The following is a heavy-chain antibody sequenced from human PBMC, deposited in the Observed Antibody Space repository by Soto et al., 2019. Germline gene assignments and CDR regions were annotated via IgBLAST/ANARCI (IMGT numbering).Heavy chain of an antibody. CDR3: ARMTTVTPNQYYFDY. V-gene: IGHV3-30-3*01. J-gene: IGHJ4*02. CDR2: ISYDGSNK. D-gene: IGHD4-4*01. CDR1: GFTFSSYA. Sequence: PGGSLRLSCAASGFTFSSYAMHWVRQAPGKGLEWVAVISYDGSNKYYADSVKGRFTISRDNSKNTLYLQMNSLRAEDTAVYYCARMTTVTPNQYYFDYWGQGTLVTVSS.